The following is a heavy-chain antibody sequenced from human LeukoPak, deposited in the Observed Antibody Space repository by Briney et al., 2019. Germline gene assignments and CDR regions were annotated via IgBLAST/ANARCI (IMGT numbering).Heavy chain of an antibody. V-gene: IGHV4-59*01. CDR3: ARVRIAAAGSWFDP. J-gene: IGHJ5*02. Sequence: PSETLSLTCTVSGGSISSYYWSWIRQPPGKGLEWIGYIYYSGSTNYNPSLKSRVTISVDTSKNQFSLKLSSVTAADTAVYYCARVRIAAAGSWFDPWGQGTLVTVSS. CDR2: IYYSGST. D-gene: IGHD6-13*01. CDR1: GGSISSYY.